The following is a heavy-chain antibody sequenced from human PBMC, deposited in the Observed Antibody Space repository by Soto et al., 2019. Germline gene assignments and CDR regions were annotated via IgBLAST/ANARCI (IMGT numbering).Heavy chain of an antibody. V-gene: IGHV5-51*01. CDR1: GYNFTSYW. CDR3: ARQRYSGSYYAVRPYWYYGMDV. CDR2: IYPGDSDT. J-gene: IGHJ6*02. D-gene: IGHD1-26*01. Sequence: GESLKISCKGSGYNFTSYWIGWVRQMPGKGLEWMGIIYPGDSDTRYSPSFQGQVTISADKSISTAYLQWSSLKASDTAMYYCARQRYSGSYYAVRPYWYYGMDVWGQGTTVTVSS.